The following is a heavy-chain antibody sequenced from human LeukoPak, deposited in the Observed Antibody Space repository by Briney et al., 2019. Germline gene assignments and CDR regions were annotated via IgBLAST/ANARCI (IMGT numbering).Heavy chain of an antibody. V-gene: IGHV3-48*02. Sequence: GGSLRLSCAASGFTFSSYAMSWVRQAPGRGLEWVSYISSSSSTIYYADSVKGRFTISRDNAKNSLYMQMNSLRDEDTAAYYCASNIDSSGYYAAFDIWGQGTMVTVSS. D-gene: IGHD3-22*01. CDR3: ASNIDSSGYYAAFDI. J-gene: IGHJ3*02. CDR2: ISSSSSTI. CDR1: GFTFSSYA.